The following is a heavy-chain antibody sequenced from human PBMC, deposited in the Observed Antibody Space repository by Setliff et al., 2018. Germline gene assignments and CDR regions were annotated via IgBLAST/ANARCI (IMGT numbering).Heavy chain of an antibody. CDR2: INHSGST. CDR1: GYSISSDHY. V-gene: IGHV4-38-2*01. J-gene: IGHJ6*03. D-gene: IGHD3-16*01. CDR3: ARGHVWGSYYYMDV. Sequence: SETLSLTCAVSGYSISSDHYWGWIRQPPGKGLEWIGEINHSGSTNYNPSLKSRVTISVDTSKNQFSLKLSSVTAADTAVYYCARGHVWGSYYYMDVWGKGTAVTVSS.